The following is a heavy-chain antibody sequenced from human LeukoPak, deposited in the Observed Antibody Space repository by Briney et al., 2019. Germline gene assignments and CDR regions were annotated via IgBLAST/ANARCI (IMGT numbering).Heavy chain of an antibody. Sequence: GESLKISCKGSGSRFTSYWIGWVRQMPGKGLEWMGIIYPGDSDTRYSPSFQGQVTISADTSISTAYLQWSSLKASDTAMYYCARHCSSTSCVPFDYWGQGTLVTVSS. D-gene: IGHD2-2*01. V-gene: IGHV5-51*01. CDR3: ARHCSSTSCVPFDY. CDR1: GSRFTSYW. J-gene: IGHJ4*02. CDR2: IYPGDSDT.